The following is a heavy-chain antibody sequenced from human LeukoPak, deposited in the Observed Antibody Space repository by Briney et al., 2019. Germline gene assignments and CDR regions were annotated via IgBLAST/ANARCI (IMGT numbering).Heavy chain of an antibody. CDR1: GGSISSGGYY. CDR2: IYYSGST. J-gene: IGHJ3*02. Sequence: PSETLSPTCTVSGGSISSGGYYSSCIRQHPGKGLEGIGYIYYSGSTYYNPSLKNRVTISVDTSKNQFSLKLSSVAAADTAVYYCARDRGVQQRHCDAFDIWGQGTMVTVSS. V-gene: IGHV4-31*03. CDR3: ARDRGVQQRHCDAFDI. D-gene: IGHD3-10*01.